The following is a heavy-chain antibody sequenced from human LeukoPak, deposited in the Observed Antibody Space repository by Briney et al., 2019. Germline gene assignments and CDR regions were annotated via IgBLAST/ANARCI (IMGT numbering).Heavy chain of an antibody. CDR1: GDSITSYY. V-gene: IGHV4-4*07. D-gene: IGHD2-2*01. CDR2: ISSGGTT. CDR3: ARGGYYCSSASCYAWFDP. J-gene: IGHJ5*02. Sequence: SGTLSLTCTVSGDSITSYYLSWIRQPAGKALEWIGRISSGGTTKYNPSLSSRVTMSVDTSKNQFSLKLNSVTAADTAVYYCARGGYYCSSASCYAWFDPWGQGTLVTVSS.